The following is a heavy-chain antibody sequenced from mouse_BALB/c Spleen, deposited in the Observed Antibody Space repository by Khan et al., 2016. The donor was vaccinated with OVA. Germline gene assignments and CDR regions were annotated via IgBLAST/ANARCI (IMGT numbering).Heavy chain of an antibody. CDR3: ARGLNYNGAWFAN. CDR1: GYTFTNYG. D-gene: IGHD1-1*01. J-gene: IGHJ3*01. V-gene: IGHV9-1*02. CDR2: INTNTGES. Sequence: QIQLVQSGPELKKPGETVKISCETSGYTFTNYGMNWVKQAPGKGLKWMGWINTNTGESIYADEFKGRFAFSLENSASTAFLHIHNLKNEDMATYSCARGLNYNGAWFANWGQATLVTVSS.